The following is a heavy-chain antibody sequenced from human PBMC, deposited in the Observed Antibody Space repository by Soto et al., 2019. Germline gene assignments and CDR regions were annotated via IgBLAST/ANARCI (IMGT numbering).Heavy chain of an antibody. V-gene: IGHV4-39*02. Sequence: PSETLSLTCTVSGGSIRSGPYSWGWIRQTPGEGLEWIGTFRYNENTYYNPSLESRVTISVDTSKNHFSLKVTSATVADTAAYYCARLGGYCSSTGCSGYYALDVWGQGTPVTVSS. CDR2: FRYNENT. CDR1: GGSIRSGPYS. J-gene: IGHJ6*02. CDR3: ARLGGYCSSTGCSGYYALDV. D-gene: IGHD2-2*01.